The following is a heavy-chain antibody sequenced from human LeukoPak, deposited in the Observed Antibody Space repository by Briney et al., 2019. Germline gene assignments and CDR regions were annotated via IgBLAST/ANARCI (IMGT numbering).Heavy chain of an antibody. Sequence: SETLSLTCTVSGYSISSGYYWGWIRQPPGKGLEWIGSIYHSGSTYYNPSLKSRVTISVDTSKNQFSLKLSSVTAADTAVYYCARGFIAAAATGYWGQGTLVTVSS. CDR3: ARGFIAAAATGY. D-gene: IGHD6-13*01. CDR2: IYHSGST. J-gene: IGHJ4*02. V-gene: IGHV4-38-2*02. CDR1: GYSISSGYY.